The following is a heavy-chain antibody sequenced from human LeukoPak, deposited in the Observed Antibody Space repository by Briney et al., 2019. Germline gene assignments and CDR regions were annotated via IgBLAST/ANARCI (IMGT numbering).Heavy chain of an antibody. CDR3: TRDSGSGNNDY. Sequence: ASVKVSYKASGYTFTSYATHWVRQAPGQRLEWMGWISAGNGNTKYSQNFQGRVTFISNTSATTAFMELSSLRSEDAAVYYCTRDSGSGNNDYWGQGTLVTVSS. CDR2: ISAGNGNT. V-gene: IGHV1-3*01. J-gene: IGHJ4*02. CDR1: GYTFTSYA. D-gene: IGHD1-26*01.